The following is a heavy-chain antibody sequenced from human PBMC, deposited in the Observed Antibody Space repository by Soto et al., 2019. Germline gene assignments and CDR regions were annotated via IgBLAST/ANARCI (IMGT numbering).Heavy chain of an antibody. CDR2: IYYSGST. J-gene: IGHJ4*02. CDR3: ARVDTAMGPDY. D-gene: IGHD5-18*01. V-gene: IGHV4-59*01. Sequence: SETLSLTCTVSGGSISSYYWSWIRQPPGKGLEWIGYIYYSGSTNYNPSLKSRVTISVDTSKNQFSLKLSSLTAADTAVYYCARVDTAMGPDYWGQGTLVTVSS. CDR1: GGSISSYY.